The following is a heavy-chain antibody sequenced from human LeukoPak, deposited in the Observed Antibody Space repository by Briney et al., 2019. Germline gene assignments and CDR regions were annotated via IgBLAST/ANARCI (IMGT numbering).Heavy chain of an antibody. Sequence: GGSLRLSCAASGFTFSNYAMSWVRQAPGKGLEWVSTISGSGGSTYYADSVKGRFTISRDNSKNTLYLQMNSLRAEDTAVYYCAKETYGDYVSGPHYWGQGTLVTVSS. CDR3: AKETYGDYVSGPHY. CDR2: ISGSGGST. D-gene: IGHD4-17*01. V-gene: IGHV3-23*01. J-gene: IGHJ4*02. CDR1: GFTFSNYA.